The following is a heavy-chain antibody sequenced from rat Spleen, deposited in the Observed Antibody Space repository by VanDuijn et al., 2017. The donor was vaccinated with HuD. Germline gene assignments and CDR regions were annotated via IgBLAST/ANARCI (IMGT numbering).Heavy chain of an antibody. CDR1: GFTFSDYG. Sequence: EVQLVKSGGGLVQPGRSLKLSCAASGFTFSDYGMAWVRQAPKKGLEWVATIIYDGSRTYYRDSVKGRFTISRDNAKSTLSLQMDSLRSEDTATYYCARRHYGYTDYFDYWGQGVMVTVSS. CDR3: ARRHYGYTDYFDY. V-gene: IGHV5S10*01. D-gene: IGHD1-9*01. CDR2: IIYDGSRT. J-gene: IGHJ2*01.